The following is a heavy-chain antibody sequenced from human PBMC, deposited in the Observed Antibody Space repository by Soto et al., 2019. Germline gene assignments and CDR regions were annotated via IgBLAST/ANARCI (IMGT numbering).Heavy chain of an antibody. CDR3: ARQFDSDTTGYYYAY. Sequence: SVKVSCKASGGTFSRNTISWVRQAPGQGLEWMGGIMPIFGSANYAQKFQGRVTIIADENTRTVYMELSRLRSEDTAVYYCARQFDSDTTGYYYAYWGQGTLVTVS. J-gene: IGHJ4*02. CDR1: GGTFSRNT. CDR2: IMPIFGSA. D-gene: IGHD3-22*01. V-gene: IGHV1-69*13.